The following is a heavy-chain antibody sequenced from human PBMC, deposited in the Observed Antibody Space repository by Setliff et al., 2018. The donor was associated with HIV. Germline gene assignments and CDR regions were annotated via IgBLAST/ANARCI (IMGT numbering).Heavy chain of an antibody. CDR1: GFTFSSYS. CDR2: ISSSSSYI. Sequence: GGSLRLSCAASGFTFSSYSMNWVRQAPGKGLEWVSSISSSSSYIYYADSVKGRFTISRDNAKNSLYLQMNSLRAEDTAVYYCARGRPTGYFDCWGQGTLVTVSS. J-gene: IGHJ4*02. V-gene: IGHV3-21*01. CDR3: ARGRPTGYFDC. D-gene: IGHD1-1*01.